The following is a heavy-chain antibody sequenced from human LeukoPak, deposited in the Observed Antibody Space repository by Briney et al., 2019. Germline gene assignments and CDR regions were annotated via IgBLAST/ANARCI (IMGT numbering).Heavy chain of an antibody. D-gene: IGHD3-22*01. J-gene: IGHJ4*02. V-gene: IGHV3-49*04. CDR1: GFTFSSYS. Sequence: GGSLRLSCAASGFTFSSYSMNWVRQAPGKGLEWVSLIRRKAHGGTTEYAASVKGRFSSSRDDSKSIAYLQMNSLKTEDTAVYFCTRVTYYYDNSGYFHFDSWGQGSLVTVSS. CDR3: TRVTYYYDNSGYFHFDS. CDR2: IRRKAHGGTT.